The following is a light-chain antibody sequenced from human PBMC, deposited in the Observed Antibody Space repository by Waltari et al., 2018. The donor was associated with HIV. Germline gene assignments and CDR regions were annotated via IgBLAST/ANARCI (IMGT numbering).Light chain of an antibody. CDR3: QQYYGSPT. J-gene: IGKJ2*01. V-gene: IGKV1-8*01. CDR2: AAS. Sequence: IRMTQSPSSLSAATGDRVTFTCRARQDISNFLAWYQQKPGEAPNLLIYAASTLQRGVPSRFSGSGSGTDFTLTITCLQSEDFATYFCQQYYGSPTFGQGTKL. CDR1: QDISNF.